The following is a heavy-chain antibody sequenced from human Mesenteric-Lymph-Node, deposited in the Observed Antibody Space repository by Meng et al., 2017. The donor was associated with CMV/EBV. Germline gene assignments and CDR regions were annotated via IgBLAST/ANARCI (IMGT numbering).Heavy chain of an antibody. J-gene: IGHJ5*02. CDR1: GFIFDDYS. Sequence: GGSLRLSCAASGFIFDDYSMSWVRQAPGKGLEWVSYISGYSNHIYYADSVKGRFTISRDNAKNSLHLQMTGLRAEDTALYYCTKGTATIITPMASWGQGTLVTVSS. CDR3: TKGTATIITPMAS. V-gene: IGHV3-21*01. CDR2: ISGYSNHI. D-gene: IGHD2-15*01.